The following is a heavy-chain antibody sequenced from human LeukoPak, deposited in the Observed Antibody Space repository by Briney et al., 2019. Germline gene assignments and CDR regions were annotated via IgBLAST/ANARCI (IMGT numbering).Heavy chain of an antibody. V-gene: IGHV1-69*05. CDR3: ANTGIAAAGTSDGFDY. CDR2: IIPIFGAA. Sequence: GASVKVSCKASVGTFSSYAISWVRQAPGQGLEWMGRIIPIFGAANYAQKFQGRVTITTDESTSTASIGLSSVRSEVTAVYYGANTGIAAAGTSDGFDYWGQGTLVTVSS. J-gene: IGHJ4*02. D-gene: IGHD6-13*01. CDR1: VGTFSSYA.